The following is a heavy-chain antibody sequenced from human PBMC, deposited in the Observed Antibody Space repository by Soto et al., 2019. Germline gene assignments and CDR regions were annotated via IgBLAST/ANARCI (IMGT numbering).Heavy chain of an antibody. Sequence: ASVKVSCTASGYTFTSYGISWVRQAPGQGLEWMGWISAYNGNTNYAQKLQGRVTMTTDTSTSTAYMELRSLRSDDTAVYYCARNFIDIPDFASYYYYYMDVWGKGTTVTVSS. J-gene: IGHJ6*03. D-gene: IGHD3-3*01. CDR3: ARNFIDIPDFASYYYYYMDV. CDR1: GYTFTSYG. V-gene: IGHV1-18*01. CDR2: ISAYNGNT.